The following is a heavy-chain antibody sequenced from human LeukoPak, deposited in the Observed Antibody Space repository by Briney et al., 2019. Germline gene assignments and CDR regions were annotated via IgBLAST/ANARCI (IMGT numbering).Heavy chain of an antibody. V-gene: IGHV1-18*01. CDR3: ARDWRYCSSTSCYGMDV. CDR1: GYTFTSYG. D-gene: IGHD2-2*01. J-gene: IGHJ6*02. Sequence: ASVKDSCRASGYTFTSYGISWVRQAPGQGLEWMGWISAYNGNTNYAQKLQGRVTMTTDTSTSTAYMELRSLRSDDTAVYYCARDWRYCSSTSCYGMDVWGQGTTVTVSS. CDR2: ISAYNGNT.